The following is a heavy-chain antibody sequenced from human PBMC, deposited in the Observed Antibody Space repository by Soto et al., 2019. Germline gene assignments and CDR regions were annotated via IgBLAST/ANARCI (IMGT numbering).Heavy chain of an antibody. CDR1: GYTLTELS. CDR3: ARVSGYYLPDY. V-gene: IGHV1-24*01. D-gene: IGHD5-12*01. CDR2: FDPENGET. Sequence: ASVKVSCKVSGYTLTELSMHWVRQAPGKRLEWMGGFDPENGETIYSQKFQGRVTMTRDTSTSTAYMELSSLRSEDTAVYYCARVSGYYLPDYWGQGTLVTVSS. J-gene: IGHJ4*02.